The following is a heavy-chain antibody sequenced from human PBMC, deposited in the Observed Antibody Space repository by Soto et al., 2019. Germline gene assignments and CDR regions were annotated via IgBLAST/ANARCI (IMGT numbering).Heavy chain of an antibody. CDR3: AKDISLAGRDAFDI. D-gene: IGHD6-19*01. Sequence: SLSLSCAASGFTFDDYAMHWVRQAPGKGLEWVSGISWNSGSIGYADSVKGRFTISRDNAKNSLYLQMNSLRAEDTALYYCAKDISLAGRDAFDIWGQGTMVTVSS. CDR1: GFTFDDYA. J-gene: IGHJ3*02. CDR2: ISWNSGSI. V-gene: IGHV3-9*01.